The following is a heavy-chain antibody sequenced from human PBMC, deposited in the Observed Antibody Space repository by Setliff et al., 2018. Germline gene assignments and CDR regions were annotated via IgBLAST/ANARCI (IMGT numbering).Heavy chain of an antibody. D-gene: IGHD2-8*01. V-gene: IGHV1-18*01. CDR3: SRLVRYCTTTTCQRASGAEF. J-gene: IGHJ4*02. CDR1: GYTFTSYG. Sequence: ASVKVSCKAPGYTFTSYGITWVRQAPGQGLEWMGWISAYTGNTNYAQKLQGRVTMTTDTSTSTAYMELSSLTSDDTAVYYCSRLVRYCTTTTCQRASGAEFWGQGTLVTVSS. CDR2: ISAYTGNT.